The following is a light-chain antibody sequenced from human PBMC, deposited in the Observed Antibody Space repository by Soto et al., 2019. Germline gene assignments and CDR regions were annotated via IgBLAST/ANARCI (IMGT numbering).Light chain of an antibody. CDR1: SSDVGGYDY. J-gene: IGLJ1*01. Sequence: QSVLTQPASVSGSPGQSITISCTGTSSDVGGYDYVSWYQLHPGKAPKLMVFEASNRPSGVSYRFSGSKSGNTASLTISGLQAEDEADYSCSSYSISTGYILGNGTKVTVL. CDR3: SSYSISTGYI. CDR2: EAS. V-gene: IGLV2-14*01.